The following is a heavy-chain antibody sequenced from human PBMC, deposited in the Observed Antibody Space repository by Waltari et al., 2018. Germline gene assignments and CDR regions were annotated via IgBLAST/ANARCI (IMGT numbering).Heavy chain of an antibody. CDR3: ARSNYGDSKGNDALDI. CDR1: RFTFSKSG. V-gene: IGHV3-33*01. Sequence: QVLLVESGGGVVQPGGSLRLSCVASRFTFSKSGLHWFRHAPGKGREWVSVIWNDGKYKYYADSVKGRFTISRDNSKDTLFLQMNSLRAEDTAVYYCARSNYGDSKGNDALDIWGQGTRVTVSS. J-gene: IGHJ3*02. CDR2: IWNDGKYK. D-gene: IGHD4-17*01.